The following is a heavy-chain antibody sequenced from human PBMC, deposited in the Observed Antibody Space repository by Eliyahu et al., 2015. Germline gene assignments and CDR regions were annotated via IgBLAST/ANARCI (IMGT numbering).Heavy chain of an antibody. Sequence: QVQLVQSGAEVKKXGASVKVSCKASGYTFNGXYIXWVRQAXGQGXEWMGYINPNTGDTKYAQKFEGRVTIPRDTSISTAYVELRSLRSDDTAVYYCARDTPPSVIPEGWDYWGQESLVTISS. CDR1: GYTFNGXY. CDR3: ARDTPPSVIPEGWDY. J-gene: IGHJ4*02. D-gene: IGHD2-21*01. V-gene: IGHV1-2*02. CDR2: INPNTGDT.